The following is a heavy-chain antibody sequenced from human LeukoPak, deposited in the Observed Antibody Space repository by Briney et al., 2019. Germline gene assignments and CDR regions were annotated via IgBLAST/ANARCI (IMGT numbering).Heavy chain of an antibody. D-gene: IGHD6-6*01. CDR2: VSDTGRDT. J-gene: IGHJ4*02. V-gene: IGHV3-23*01. CDR1: GFTFSSYG. Sequence: PGGSLRLSCLASGFTFSSYGMSWVRQAPGKGLEWVSAVSDTGRDTYYADSVKGRFTVSKDNSKNTLFLQMNSLRAEDTAVYYCAKRVPYSSSSVYFDSWGQGTLVTVSS. CDR3: AKRVPYSSSSVYFDS.